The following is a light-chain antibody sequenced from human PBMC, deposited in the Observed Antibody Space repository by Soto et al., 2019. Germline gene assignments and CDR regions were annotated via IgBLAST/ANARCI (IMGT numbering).Light chain of an antibody. V-gene: IGKV3-15*01. J-gene: IGKJ2*01. CDR3: QQYNNLPPDT. Sequence: EIILTQSPASLSVSPGERATLSCRASQSVNNNLAWYQQTPGQAPRLLIYGASTRATGIPGRFRGSGSGTEFTLTITSLQSDDFAVYFCQQYNNLPPDTFGQGTKLEIK. CDR1: QSVNNN. CDR2: GAS.